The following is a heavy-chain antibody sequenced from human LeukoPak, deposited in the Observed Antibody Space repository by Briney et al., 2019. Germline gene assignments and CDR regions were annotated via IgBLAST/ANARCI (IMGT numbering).Heavy chain of an antibody. Sequence: GGSLRLSCAASGFSFSSYAIHWVRQAPGKGLEWVVVILYDGGNKYYADSVKGRFTISRDNSKNTLYLQMNSLRTEDTAVYYCAGGDPQDSRLAAASSYFDYCGQGTLVIVAS. CDR3: AGGDPQDSRLAAASSYFDY. V-gene: IGHV3-30-3*01. CDR1: GFSFSSYA. D-gene: IGHD6-13*01. CDR2: ILYDGGNK. J-gene: IGHJ4*02.